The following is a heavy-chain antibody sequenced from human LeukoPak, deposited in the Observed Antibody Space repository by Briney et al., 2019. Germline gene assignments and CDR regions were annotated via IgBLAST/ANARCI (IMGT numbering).Heavy chain of an antibody. Sequence: SETLSLTCSVSGGSISSYYWSWIRQPPGKGLEWIGYISYSGSTKYNPSLKGRVNISVDTSKNQFSLKVSSVTAADTAVYYCARLWSPMVEIDYWGQGTLVTVSS. J-gene: IGHJ4*02. CDR1: GGSISSYY. CDR2: ISYSGST. D-gene: IGHD2-15*01. CDR3: ARLWSPMVEIDY. V-gene: IGHV4-59*08.